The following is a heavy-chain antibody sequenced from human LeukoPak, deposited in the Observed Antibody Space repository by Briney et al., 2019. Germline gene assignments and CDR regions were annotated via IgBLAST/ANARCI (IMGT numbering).Heavy chain of an antibody. CDR1: GYTFTSHD. Sequence: GASVKVSCKASGYTFTSHDINWVRQATGQGLEWMGWMNPNSGNSGYAQKFQGRLTMTRDTSLSTAYMELSSLRSEDTAVYFCARGSSEEMATIAYWGQGTLVTVSS. J-gene: IGHJ4*02. CDR3: ARGSSEEMATIAY. V-gene: IGHV1-8*01. D-gene: IGHD5-24*01. CDR2: MNPNSGNS.